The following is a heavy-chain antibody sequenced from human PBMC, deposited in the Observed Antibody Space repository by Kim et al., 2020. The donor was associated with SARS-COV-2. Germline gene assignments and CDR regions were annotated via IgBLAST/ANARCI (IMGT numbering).Heavy chain of an antibody. V-gene: IGHV3-9*01. Sequence: GGSLRLSCAASGFTFGDYAMHWVRQAPGKGLEWVSGISWNSGGIGYADSVKGRFTISRDNAKNSLYLQMNSLRAEDTALYYCAKDRRYYGSGSYFDAFDIWGQGTMVTVSS. D-gene: IGHD3-10*01. CDR1: GFTFGDYA. J-gene: IGHJ3*02. CDR2: ISWNSGGI. CDR3: AKDRRYYGSGSYFDAFDI.